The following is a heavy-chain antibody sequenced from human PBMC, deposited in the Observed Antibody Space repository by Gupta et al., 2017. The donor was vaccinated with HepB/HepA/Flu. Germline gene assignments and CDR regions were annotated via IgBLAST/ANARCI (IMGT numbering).Heavy chain of an antibody. V-gene: IGHV4-59*02. CDR3: ARETDYGGQYRIGPFDY. Sequence: QVQLQESGPGLVKPSETLSLTCTVSGGSVSPFYWNWIRQSPGEELEWIGYVYHNGKTKYNPALQSRITISIDGSKNQFSLRLNSVTAADSAVYYCARETDYGGQYRIGPFDYWGQGTLVTVSS. CDR1: GGSVSPFY. CDR2: VYHNGKT. D-gene: IGHD4-23*01. J-gene: IGHJ4*02.